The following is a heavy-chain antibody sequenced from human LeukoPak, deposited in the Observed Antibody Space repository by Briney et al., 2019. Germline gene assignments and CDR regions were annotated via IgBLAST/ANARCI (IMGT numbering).Heavy chain of an antibody. CDR2: IYSGAAT. CDR3: ARGEIVYTV. CDR1: GFTVSSNY. D-gene: IGHD3-16*01. J-gene: IGHJ4*02. V-gene: IGHV3-53*01. Sequence: GGSLGLSCAASGFTVSSNYMNWVRQAPGKGLEWVSVIYSGAATYYADSVKGRFTISRDNSKNTLYLQMNSLRAEDTAVYYCARGEIVYTVWGQGTLVTVSS.